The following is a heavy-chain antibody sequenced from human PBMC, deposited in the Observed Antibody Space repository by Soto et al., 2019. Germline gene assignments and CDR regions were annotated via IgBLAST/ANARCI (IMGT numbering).Heavy chain of an antibody. J-gene: IGHJ4*02. CDR2: IIPIFGTA. D-gene: IGHD2-21*02. CDR1: GGTFSSYA. CDR3: ARDRHSLAYCGGDCSPFDY. Sequence: SVKVSCKASGGTFSSYAISWVRQAPGQGLEWMGGIIPIFGTANYAQKFQGRVTITADESTSTAYMELSSLRSEDTAVYYCARDRHSLAYCGGDCSPFDYWGQG. V-gene: IGHV1-69*13.